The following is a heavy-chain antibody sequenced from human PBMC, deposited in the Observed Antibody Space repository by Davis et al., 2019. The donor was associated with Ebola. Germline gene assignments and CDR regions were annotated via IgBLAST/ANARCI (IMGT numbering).Heavy chain of an antibody. CDR1: GYSFTSYW. D-gene: IGHD3-3*01. Sequence: GESLKISCKGSGYSFTSYWISWVRQMPGKGLEWMGRIDPSDSYTNYSPSFQGHVTISADKSISTAYLQWSSLKASDTAMYYCAGLDWRFLERSTRGYWGQGTLVTVSS. V-gene: IGHV5-10-1*01. J-gene: IGHJ4*02. CDR2: IDPSDSYT. CDR3: AGLDWRFLERSTRGY.